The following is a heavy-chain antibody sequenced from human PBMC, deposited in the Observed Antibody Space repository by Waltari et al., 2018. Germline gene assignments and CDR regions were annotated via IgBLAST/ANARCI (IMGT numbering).Heavy chain of an antibody. Sequence: EVQLLESGGGLVQPGGSLRLSCAASGFTFSSYAMSWVRQAPGKGLEWVSAISGSGGSTYYADSVKGRFTISRDNSKNTLYLQMNSLRAEDTAVYYCAKGPLIPLTLSDAFDIWGQGTMVTVSS. CDR3: AKGPLIPLTLSDAFDI. J-gene: IGHJ3*02. D-gene: IGHD2-2*02. CDR2: ISGSGGST. CDR1: GFTFSSYA. V-gene: IGHV3-23*01.